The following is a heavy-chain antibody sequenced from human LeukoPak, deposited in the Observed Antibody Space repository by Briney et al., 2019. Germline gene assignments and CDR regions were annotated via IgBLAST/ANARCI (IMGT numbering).Heavy chain of an antibody. CDR2: IRYDGSNK. D-gene: IGHD4-17*01. V-gene: IGHV3-30*02. CDR1: GFTFSSYG. Sequence: GGSLRLSCAASGFTFSSYGMHWVRQAPGKGLEWVAFIRYDGSNKYYEDSVKGRFTISRDNSKNTLYLQMNSLRAEDTAVYYCAKDWTTVTTNWDWGQGTLVTVSS. J-gene: IGHJ4*02. CDR3: AKDWTTVTTNWD.